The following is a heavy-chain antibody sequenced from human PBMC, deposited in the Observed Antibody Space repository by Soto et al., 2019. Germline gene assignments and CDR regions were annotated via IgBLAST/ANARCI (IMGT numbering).Heavy chain of an antibody. CDR3: ARRTYSILGGYFDL. CDR2: ISSSGSTI. J-gene: IGHJ2*01. Sequence: VQLVESGGGLVQPGGSLRLSCAASGFTFSSYEMNWVRQAPGKGLEWVSYISSSGSTIYYADSVKGRFTISRDNAKNSLYLQMNSLRAEDTAVYYCARRTYSILGGYFDLWGRGTLVTVSS. CDR1: GFTFSSYE. V-gene: IGHV3-48*03. D-gene: IGHD1-26*01.